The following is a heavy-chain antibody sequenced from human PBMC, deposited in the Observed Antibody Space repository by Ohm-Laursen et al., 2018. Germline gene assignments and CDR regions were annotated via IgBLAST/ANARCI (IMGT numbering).Heavy chain of an antibody. CDR2: ISGSGGST. J-gene: IGHJ4*02. CDR1: GFTFSSYA. Sequence: SLRLSCAATGFTFSSYAMSWVRQAPGKGLEWVSAISGSGGSTYYADSVKGRFTISRDNSKNTLYLQMNSLRAEDTAVYYCAKYLSYGGEIYFDYWGQGTLVTVSS. V-gene: IGHV3-23*01. D-gene: IGHD4-23*01. CDR3: AKYLSYGGEIYFDY.